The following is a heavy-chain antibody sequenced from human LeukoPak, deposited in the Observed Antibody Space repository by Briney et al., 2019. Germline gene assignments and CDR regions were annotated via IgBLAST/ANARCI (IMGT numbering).Heavy chain of an antibody. V-gene: IGHV4-59*01. CDR2: IYYSGST. D-gene: IGHD2-15*01. CDR1: GGSISSYY. J-gene: IGHJ6*02. Sequence: SETLSLTCTVSGGSISSYYWSWIRQPPGKGLEWIGYIYYSGSTNYNPSLKSRVTISVDTSKNQFSLKLSSVTAADTAVYYCARVIVGDCSGGSCYGGGYYYYGMDVWGQGTTVTVSS. CDR3: ARVIVGDCSGGSCYGGGYYYYGMDV.